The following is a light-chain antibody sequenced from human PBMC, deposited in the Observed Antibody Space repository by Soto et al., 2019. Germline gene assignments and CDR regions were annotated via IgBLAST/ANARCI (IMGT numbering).Light chain of an antibody. CDR2: DDN. CDR3: GSWDSSLSPYF. J-gene: IGLJ1*01. CDR1: SSNIGGNS. V-gene: IGLV1-51*01. Sequence: QSVLTQPPSVSAAPGQKVTISCSGSSSNIGGNSVSWYQQLPGTAPKLLIYDDNKRPSGIPDRFSGSKSGTSATLGITGFQTGDDAYYYYGSWDSSLSPYFFGTGSKGTAL.